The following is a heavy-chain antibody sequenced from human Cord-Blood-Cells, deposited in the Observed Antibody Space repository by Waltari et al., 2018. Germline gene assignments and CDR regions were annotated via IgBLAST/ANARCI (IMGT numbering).Heavy chain of an antibody. Sequence: QVQLVPSGAAGKKPGASVKVSAKVSGYSLPELSMHGVRQAPGKGLEWMGGFDPEDGETIYAQKFQGRVTMTEDTSTDTAYMELSSLRSEDTAVYYCATGIFEVAGFDYWGQGTLVTVSS. J-gene: IGHJ4*02. CDR3: ATGIFEVAGFDY. D-gene: IGHD6-19*01. CDR2: FDPEDGET. V-gene: IGHV1-24*01. CDR1: GYSLPELS.